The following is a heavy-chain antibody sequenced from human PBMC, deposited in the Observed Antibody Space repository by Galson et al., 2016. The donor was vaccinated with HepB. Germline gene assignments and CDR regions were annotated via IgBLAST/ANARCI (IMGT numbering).Heavy chain of an antibody. CDR3: ARFGSF. J-gene: IGHJ4*02. CDR1: GGSFSGYF. D-gene: IGHD3-10*01. V-gene: IGHV4-34*01. CDR2: INRSGGT. Sequence: LSLTCAVYGGSFSGYFWSWIRQPPGKGLEWIGEINRSGGTNYNPSLKSRVTISVDTSRNHFSLNLSSVTAADTAVYYCARFGSFWGQGTLVTVSS.